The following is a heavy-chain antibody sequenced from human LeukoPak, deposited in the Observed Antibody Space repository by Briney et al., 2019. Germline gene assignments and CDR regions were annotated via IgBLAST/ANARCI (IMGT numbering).Heavy chain of an antibody. J-gene: IGHJ3*02. Sequence: ASVKVSCKASGYTFTAYYMHWVRQAPGQGLEWMGRINPNTGGTNYAQRFQGRVTMTRVTSISTAYMELNRLTSDDTAVYYCARQLSPYAFDIWGQGTVVTVSS. D-gene: IGHD5-18*01. CDR2: INPNTGGT. CDR3: ARQLSPYAFDI. V-gene: IGHV1-2*06. CDR1: GYTFTAYY.